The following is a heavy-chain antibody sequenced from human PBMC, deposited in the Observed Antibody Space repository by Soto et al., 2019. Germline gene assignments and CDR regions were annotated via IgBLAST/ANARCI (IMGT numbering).Heavy chain of an antibody. V-gene: IGHV1-2*02. J-gene: IGHJ4*02. CDR2: INPNSGDA. Sequence: ASVKVSCKTSGYTFTGYYIHWVRQAPGQGLEWMGWINPNSGDAKYAQKFQGRVTMTRDPSTAYMQLSTLSSDDTAVYYCARSLSTIGARPDYWGQGTLVTVSS. CDR3: ARSLSTIGARPDY. CDR1: GYTFTGYY. D-gene: IGHD6-6*01.